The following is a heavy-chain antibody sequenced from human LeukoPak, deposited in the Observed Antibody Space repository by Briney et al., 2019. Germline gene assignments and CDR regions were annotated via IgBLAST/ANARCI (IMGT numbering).Heavy chain of an antibody. CDR1: GFTFSSYA. J-gene: IGHJ5*02. CDR3: AKDPRYGVHA. V-gene: IGHV3-23*01. Sequence: GGSLRLSCAASGFTFSSYAMNWVRQAPGKGLEWVSLITSGGNTYYADPVKGRFTISRDNSKNTVYLQMNSLIAEDTAVYSCAKDPRYGVHAWGQGTLVTVSS. D-gene: IGHD4-17*01. CDR2: ITSGGNT.